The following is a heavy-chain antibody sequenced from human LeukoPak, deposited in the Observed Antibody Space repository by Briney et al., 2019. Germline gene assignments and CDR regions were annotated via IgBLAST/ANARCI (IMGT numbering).Heavy chain of an antibody. V-gene: IGHV4-30-2*01. D-gene: IGHD1-26*01. CDR1: GGSISSGGYS. CDR3: ARGSYSGSYWFDY. J-gene: IGHJ4*02. CDR2: IYHSGST. Sequence: SQTLSPTCAVSGGSISSGGYSWSWIRQPPGKGLEWIGYIYHSGSTYYNPSLKSRVTISVDRSKNQFSLKLSSVTAADTAVYYCARGSYSGSYWFDYWGQGTLVTVSS.